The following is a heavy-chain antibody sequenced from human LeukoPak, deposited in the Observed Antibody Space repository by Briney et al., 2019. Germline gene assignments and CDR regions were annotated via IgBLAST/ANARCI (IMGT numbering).Heavy chain of an antibody. Sequence: SETLSLTCTVSGGSIHNYYWNWIRQPPGKGLEWIGYIYYSGYTNYNPSLKSRVTISVDTSKNQFSLKLSSVTAADTAVYYCARDHHRGIAAAGTLAYWGQGTLVTVSS. CDR2: IYYSGYT. D-gene: IGHD6-13*01. J-gene: IGHJ4*02. CDR1: GGSIHNYY. CDR3: ARDHHRGIAAAGTLAY. V-gene: IGHV4-59*01.